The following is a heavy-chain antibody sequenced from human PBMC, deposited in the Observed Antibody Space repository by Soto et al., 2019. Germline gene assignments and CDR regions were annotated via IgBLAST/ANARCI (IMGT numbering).Heavy chain of an antibody. CDR1: VVSISSGDYY. CDR3: AREYCNGGSCGANWFEP. Sequence: PSETLSLTCTFSVVSISSGDYYWSWMRQPPGKGLEWIGYIYYSGSTYYNPSLKSRVTISVDTSKNQFSLKLSSVTAADTAVYYCAREYCNGGSCGANWFEPWGQGTLVTVSS. J-gene: IGHJ5*02. D-gene: IGHD2-15*01. CDR2: IYYSGST. V-gene: IGHV4-30-4*01.